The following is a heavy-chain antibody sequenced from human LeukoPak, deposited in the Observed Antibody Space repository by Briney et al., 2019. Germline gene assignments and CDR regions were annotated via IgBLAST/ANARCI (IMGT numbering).Heavy chain of an antibody. J-gene: IGHJ4*02. CDR1: GFTFSSYA. D-gene: IGHD3-22*01. Sequence: GGSLRLSCAASGFTFSSYAMSWVRQAPGKGLEWVSAISVSGDSTNYADSVRGRFTISRDNSKNTLYLQMNSLRAEDTAVYYCAKERAYYDSSGFLRGYYFDYWGQGTLVTVSS. V-gene: IGHV3-23*01. CDR3: AKERAYYDSSGFLRGYYFDY. CDR2: ISVSGDST.